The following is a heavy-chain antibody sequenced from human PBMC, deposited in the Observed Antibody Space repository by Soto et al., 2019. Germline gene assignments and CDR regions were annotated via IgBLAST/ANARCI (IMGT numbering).Heavy chain of an antibody. CDR1: GFTFRTNA. CDR2: ISYDGNNK. J-gene: IGHJ4*02. Sequence: QVQLVESGGGVVQPGRSLRLSCAASGFTFRTNAMHWVRQAPGKGLEWVAVISYDGNNKYYADSVKGRFTISRDNSKNTLYLQMNSLRPEDTAVYDCAKNGYSSGWYGDYWGQGTLVTVSS. V-gene: IGHV3-30*18. D-gene: IGHD6-19*01. CDR3: AKNGYSSGWYGDY.